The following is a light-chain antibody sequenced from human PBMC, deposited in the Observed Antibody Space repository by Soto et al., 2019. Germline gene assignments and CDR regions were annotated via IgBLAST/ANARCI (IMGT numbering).Light chain of an antibody. CDR3: MQALQTPT. J-gene: IGKJ1*01. V-gene: IGKV2-28*01. CDR2: LGS. Sequence: IVLTQSPLPQSVTPGASASISCRSTQSLLHRNGYNYLDWYVQKPGQPPQRVIFLGSRRPCGAPDMYRCSGSGTDFTLKISTVEAEDVGVYYCMQALQTPTFGQGTKVDIK. CDR1: QSLLHRNGYNY.